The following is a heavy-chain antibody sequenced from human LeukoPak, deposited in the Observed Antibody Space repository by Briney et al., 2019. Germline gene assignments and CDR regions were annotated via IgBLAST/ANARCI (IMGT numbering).Heavy chain of an antibody. CDR3: ARGDPIPSTYGDMDV. V-gene: IGHV1-8*01. CDR1: GYTFTSYD. J-gene: IGHJ6*03. CDR2: MDPNSGNT. D-gene: IGHD1-1*01. Sequence: ASVKVSCKASGYTFTSYDINWVRQATGQGLEWMGWMDPNSGNTGYAQKFQGRVTMTRNTSISTAYMELSSLRSEDTAVYCCARGDPIPSTYGDMDVWGKGTTVTVSS.